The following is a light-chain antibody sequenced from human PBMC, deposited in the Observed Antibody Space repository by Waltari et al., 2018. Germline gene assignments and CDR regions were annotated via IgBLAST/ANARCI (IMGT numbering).Light chain of an antibody. V-gene: IGKV1-39*01. CDR1: QSVGSD. Sequence: DIQMTQSPSSLSASVGDRVTITCRASQSVGSDLNWYQQKPWKAPKLLIYSTSSLLSGVPSRFSGSGSGTDFTLTVSCLQPEDFAIYFCQQSSSFPYSFAQGTKLEIK. CDR3: QQSSSFPYS. CDR2: STS. J-gene: IGKJ2*03.